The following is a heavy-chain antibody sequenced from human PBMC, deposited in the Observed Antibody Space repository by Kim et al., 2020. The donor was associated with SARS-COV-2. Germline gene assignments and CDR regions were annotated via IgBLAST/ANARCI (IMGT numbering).Heavy chain of an antibody. CDR2: IKSKTDGGTT. Sequence: GGSLRLSCAASGFTFSNAWMSWVRQAPGKGLEWVGRIKSKTDGGTTDYAAPVKGRFTISRDDSKNTLYLQMNSLKTEDTAVYYCTTEYCSSTSCYAGTNYYYGMDVWGQGNTVTVSS. D-gene: IGHD2-2*01. CDR3: TTEYCSSTSCYAGTNYYYGMDV. V-gene: IGHV3-15*01. CDR1: GFTFSNAW. J-gene: IGHJ6*02.